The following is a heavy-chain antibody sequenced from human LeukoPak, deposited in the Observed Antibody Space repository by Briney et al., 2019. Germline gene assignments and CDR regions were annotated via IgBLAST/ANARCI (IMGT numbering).Heavy chain of an antibody. CDR3: ASPGGYYGSGRKIDY. J-gene: IGHJ4*02. CDR2: ISGSGGST. D-gene: IGHD3-10*01. CDR1: GFTFSSYG. V-gene: IGHV3-23*01. Sequence: GGTLRLSCAASGFTFSSYGMSWVRQAPGKGLEWVSAISGSGGSTYYADSVKGRFTISRDNSKNTLYLQMNSLRAEDTAVYYCASPGGYYGSGRKIDYWGQGTLVTVSS.